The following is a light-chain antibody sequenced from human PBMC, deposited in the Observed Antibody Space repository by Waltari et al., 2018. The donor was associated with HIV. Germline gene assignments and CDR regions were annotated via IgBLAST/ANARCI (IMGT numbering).Light chain of an antibody. Sequence: QSALTQPASVSGSPGQSITISCTGTSSDVASYNLVSWYQHHPGKAPKVMISAVTKRPSGVSGRFSGSKSGNTASLTISGLQAEDEADYYCCSYAGTSTYVFGTGTKVTVL. J-gene: IGLJ1*01. CDR1: SSDVASYNL. CDR3: CSYAGTSTYV. V-gene: IGLV2-23*02. CDR2: AVT.